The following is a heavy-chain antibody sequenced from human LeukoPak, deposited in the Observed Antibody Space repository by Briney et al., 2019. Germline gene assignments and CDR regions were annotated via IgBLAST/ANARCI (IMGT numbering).Heavy chain of an antibody. CDR2: IYASGTT. CDR1: GGSTRSSSYY. D-gene: IGHD3-16*01. Sequence: ASETLSLTCTVSGGSTRSSSYYWSWIRQPAGTGLEWIGRIYASGTTNYNPSLKSRVTISVDTSKNQFSLNLSSVSAADTAVYYCAREFTFWGQGTLVTVSS. V-gene: IGHV4-61*02. CDR3: AREFTF. J-gene: IGHJ4*02.